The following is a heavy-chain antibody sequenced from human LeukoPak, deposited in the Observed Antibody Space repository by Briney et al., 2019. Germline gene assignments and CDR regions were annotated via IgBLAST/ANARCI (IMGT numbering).Heavy chain of an antibody. J-gene: IGHJ6*02. CDR2: ISSGSSTI. CDR1: GFTFSSYS. Sequence: GGSLRLSCAASGFTFSSYSMKWVRQAPGKGLDRLSYISSGSSTIYYADSVKGRFTISRDNTKRTLYLEMNSLRAEDTAVYFCARVAHFDRGMDVWGQGTTVTVSS. D-gene: IGHD3-9*01. V-gene: IGHV3-48*04. CDR3: ARVAHFDRGMDV.